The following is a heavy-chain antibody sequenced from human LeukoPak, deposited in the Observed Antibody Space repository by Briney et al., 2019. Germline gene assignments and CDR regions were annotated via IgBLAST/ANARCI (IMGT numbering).Heavy chain of an antibody. D-gene: IGHD3-10*01. CDR1: GFTFSSYS. CDR2: ISSSSSTI. J-gene: IGHJ4*02. Sequence: GGSLRLSCAASGFTFSSYSMNWVRQAPGKGLEWVSYISSSSSTIYYADSVKGRFTISRDNAKNSLYLQMNSLRAEDTAVYYCARESYSASGSYFDYWGQGTLVTVSS. V-gene: IGHV3-48*04. CDR3: ARESYSASGSYFDY.